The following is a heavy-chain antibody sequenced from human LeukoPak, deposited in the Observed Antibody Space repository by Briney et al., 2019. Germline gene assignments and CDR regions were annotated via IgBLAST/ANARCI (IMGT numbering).Heavy chain of an antibody. CDR3: ATDIISGSYSDAFDI. D-gene: IGHD1-26*01. CDR1: GYTFTGYY. V-gene: IGHV1-2*02. Sequence: ASVKVSCKASGYTFTGYYMHWVRQAPGQGLEWMGWINPNSGGTNYAQKFQGRVTMTRDTSISTAYMELSSLRSEDTAVYYCATDIISGSYSDAFDIWGQGTMVTVSS. CDR2: INPNSGGT. J-gene: IGHJ3*02.